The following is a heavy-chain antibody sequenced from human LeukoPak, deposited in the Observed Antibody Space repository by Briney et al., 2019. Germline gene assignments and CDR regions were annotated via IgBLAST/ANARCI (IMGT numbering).Heavy chain of an antibody. CDR3: ARDSNPNDGQVFYDAFDI. J-gene: IGHJ3*02. D-gene: IGHD5/OR15-5a*01. Sequence: GASVKVSCKASGYTFTGYYMHWVRQAPGQGLEWMGWINPNSGGTNYAQKFQGRVTMTRDTSISTAYMELSRLRSDDTAVYFCARDSNPNDGQVFYDAFDIWGQGTMVTVSS. CDR2: INPNSGGT. CDR1: GYTFTGYY. V-gene: IGHV1-2*02.